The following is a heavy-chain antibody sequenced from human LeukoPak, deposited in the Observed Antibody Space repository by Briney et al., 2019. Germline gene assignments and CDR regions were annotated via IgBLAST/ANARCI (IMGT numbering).Heavy chain of an antibody. V-gene: IGHV4-34*01. CDR2: INHSGST. J-gene: IGHJ4*02. CDR3: ARCGIQLWLHLFDY. Sequence: SETLSLTCAVYGGSFSGYCWSWIRQPPGKGLEWIGEINHSGSTNYNPSLKSRVTISVDTSKNQFSLKLSSVTAADTAVYYCARCGIQLWLHLFDYWGQGTLVTVSS. D-gene: IGHD5-18*01. CDR1: GGSFSGYC.